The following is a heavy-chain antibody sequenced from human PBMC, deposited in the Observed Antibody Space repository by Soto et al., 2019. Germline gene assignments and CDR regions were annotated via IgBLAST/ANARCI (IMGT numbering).Heavy chain of an antibody. V-gene: IGHV1-3*01. CDR2: INAGNGNT. D-gene: IGHD2-2*01. CDR3: ARDPLVVVVPAAIGNWFDP. CDR1: GYTFTSYA. Sequence: GASVKVSCKASGYTFTSYAMHWVRQAPGQRLEWMGWINAGNGNTKYSQKFQGRVTITRDTSASTAYMELSSLRSEDTAVYYCARDPLVVVVPAAIGNWFDPWGQGTLVTVSS. J-gene: IGHJ5*02.